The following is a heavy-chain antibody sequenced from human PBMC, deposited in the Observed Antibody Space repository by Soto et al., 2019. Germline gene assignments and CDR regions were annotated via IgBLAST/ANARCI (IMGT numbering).Heavy chain of an antibody. CDR1: GGTFSSYS. J-gene: IGHJ4*02. D-gene: IGHD1-26*01. CDR2: IIPIFGTA. Sequence: SVEVSCRASGGTFSSYSINWVRQAPGQGLEWMGEIIPIFGTANYAQKFQGRVTITADESTSTAYMELSSLRSEDTAVYYCARDGGRHSGGIDYWGQGTLVTVSS. V-gene: IGHV1-69*13. CDR3: ARDGGRHSGGIDY.